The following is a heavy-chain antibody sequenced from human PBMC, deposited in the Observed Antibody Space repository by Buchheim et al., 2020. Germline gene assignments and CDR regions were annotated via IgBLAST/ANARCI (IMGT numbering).Heavy chain of an antibody. D-gene: IGHD6-13*01. CDR3: ARAMRGYSSSWYDY. V-gene: IGHV4-59*01. CDR2: IYYSGST. J-gene: IGHJ4*02. Sequence: QVQLQESGPGLVKPSETLSLTCTVSGGSISSYYWSWIRQPPGKGLEWIGYIYYSGSTHYNPSLTSRVTISVDTSKNQFSLKLSPVTAADTAVYYCARAMRGYSSSWYDYWGQGTL. CDR1: GGSISSYY.